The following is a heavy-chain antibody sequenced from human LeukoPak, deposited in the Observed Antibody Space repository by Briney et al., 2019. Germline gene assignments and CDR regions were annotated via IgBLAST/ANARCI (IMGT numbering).Heavy chain of an antibody. CDR2: ISYDGSNK. CDR3: AKDPAGYCSGGSCYSGWFDP. V-gene: IGHV3-30*18. D-gene: IGHD2-15*01. Sequence: GGSLRLSCAASGFTFSSYGMHWVRQAPGKGLEWVAVISYDGSNKYYADSVKGRFTISRDNPKNTLYLQMNSLRAEDTAVYYCAKDPAGYCSGGSCYSGWFDPWGREPWSPSPQ. J-gene: IGHJ5*02. CDR1: GFTFSSYG.